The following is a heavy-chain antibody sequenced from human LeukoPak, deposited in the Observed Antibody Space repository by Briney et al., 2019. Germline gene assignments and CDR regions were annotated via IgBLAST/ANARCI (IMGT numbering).Heavy chain of an antibody. J-gene: IGHJ3*02. CDR1: GGSISSYY. Sequence: SETLSLTCTVSGGSISSYYWSWIRQPPGKGLEWIGYIYYSGSTNYNPSLKSRVTISVDTSKNQFSLKLSSVTAADTAVYYCARDGIKYYYDSSDDAFDIWGQGTMVTVSS. D-gene: IGHD3-22*01. V-gene: IGHV4-59*01. CDR2: IYYSGST. CDR3: ARDGIKYYYDSSDDAFDI.